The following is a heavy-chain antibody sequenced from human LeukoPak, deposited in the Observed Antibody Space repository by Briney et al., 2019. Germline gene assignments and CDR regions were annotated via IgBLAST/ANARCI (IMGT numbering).Heavy chain of an antibody. J-gene: IGHJ4*02. V-gene: IGHV1-2*02. Sequence: ASVKVSCKASGYTFTDYYMHWVRQAPGQGLEWMGWINPNRGGTNYAQKFQGRVTMTRDTSISTSYMELSRLRSDDTAVYYCARDTRGYSGYDYAAVVFDYWGQGTLVTVSS. CDR1: GYTFTDYY. CDR3: ARDTRGYSGYDYAAVVFDY. D-gene: IGHD5-12*01. CDR2: INPNRGGT.